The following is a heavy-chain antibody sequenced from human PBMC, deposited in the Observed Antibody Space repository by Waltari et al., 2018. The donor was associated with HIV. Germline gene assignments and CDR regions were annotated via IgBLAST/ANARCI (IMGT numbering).Heavy chain of an antibody. Sequence: QVQLQESGPGLVKPSGTLSLSCVVSGDSMKASFWTSIRQPPERGLEYIAYIRDNGQTNYSPSFQSRVVLSIDTSKNQVSLKVHSVTTADTGVYYCAKMSAVAPGTPGRVDHWGRGALVTVSS. CDR2: IRDNGQT. CDR1: GDSMKASF. CDR3: AKMSAVAPGTPGRVDH. V-gene: IGHV4-59*01. J-gene: IGHJ5*02. D-gene: IGHD2-21*01.